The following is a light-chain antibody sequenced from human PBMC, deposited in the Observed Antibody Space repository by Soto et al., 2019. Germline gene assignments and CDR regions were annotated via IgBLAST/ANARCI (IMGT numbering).Light chain of an antibody. J-gene: IGLJ2*01. CDR3: SSYKSSSTYVV. CDR2: DVS. Sequence: QSALTQPASVSGSPGQSITISCTGTSSDVGGYNYVSWYQQHPGKAPKLMIYDVSNRPSGVSNRFSGSKSGNTASLTTSGRQAEDEADYYCSSYKSSSTYVVFGGGTKLTVL. CDR1: SSDVGGYNY. V-gene: IGLV2-14*03.